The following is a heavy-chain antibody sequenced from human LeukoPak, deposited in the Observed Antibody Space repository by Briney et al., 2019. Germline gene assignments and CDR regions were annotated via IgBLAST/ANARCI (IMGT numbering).Heavy chain of an antibody. CDR3: ARSMAAAGIRDYYYYGMDV. CDR2: ISGSGGST. CDR1: GFTFRSYG. D-gene: IGHD6-13*01. V-gene: IGHV3-23*01. J-gene: IGHJ6*02. Sequence: PGGSLRLSCAVSGFTFRSYGMNWVRQAPGKGLEWVSAISGSGGSTYYADSVKGRFTISRDNSKNTLYLQMNSLRAEDTAVYHCARSMAAAGIRDYYYYGMDVWGQGTTVTVSS.